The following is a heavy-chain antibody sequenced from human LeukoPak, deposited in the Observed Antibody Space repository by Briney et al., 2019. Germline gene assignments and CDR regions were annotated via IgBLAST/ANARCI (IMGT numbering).Heavy chain of an antibody. CDR1: GFSVGGYA. D-gene: IGHD4-17*01. CDR2: ISFDGSQK. V-gene: IGHV3-30*04. CDR3: ARSDRGDYNLDY. Sequence: GGSLRLSCEVSGFSVGGYALHWVRQAPGKGLEWVAVISFDGSQKYYADSVKGRFTISRDTFKNTLFLQMDSLSGEDTGFYYCARSDRGDYNLDYWGQGTLVTVSS. J-gene: IGHJ4*02.